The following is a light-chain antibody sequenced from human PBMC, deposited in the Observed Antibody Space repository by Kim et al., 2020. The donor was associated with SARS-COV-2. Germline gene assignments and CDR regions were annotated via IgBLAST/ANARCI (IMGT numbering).Light chain of an antibody. Sequence: LSLSPGERATLSCRASQSVSSYLAWYQQKPGQAPRLLIYDASNRATGIPARFSGSGSGTDFTLTISSLEAEDFAVYYCQQRSNFTFGGGTKVDIK. CDR2: DAS. V-gene: IGKV3-11*01. J-gene: IGKJ4*01. CDR1: QSVSSY. CDR3: QQRSNFT.